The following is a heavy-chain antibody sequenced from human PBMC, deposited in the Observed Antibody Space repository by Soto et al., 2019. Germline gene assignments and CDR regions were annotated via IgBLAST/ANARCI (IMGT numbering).Heavy chain of an antibody. CDR2: IDHVGSP. D-gene: IGHD6-19*01. CDR3: ARRRSDSSGGGVRYYYAMDV. J-gene: IGHJ6*02. CDR1: GGSFSGYY. V-gene: IGHV4-34*02. Sequence: QVQLQQWGAELLKSSETLSLTCAVYGGSFSGYYWSWIRQPPGKGLEWSGEIDHVGSPYFSPARKSRVTISIVTSKNQLSLHLRSVSAVDTAVYYCARRRSDSSGGGVRYYYAMDVWGQGTPVTVSS.